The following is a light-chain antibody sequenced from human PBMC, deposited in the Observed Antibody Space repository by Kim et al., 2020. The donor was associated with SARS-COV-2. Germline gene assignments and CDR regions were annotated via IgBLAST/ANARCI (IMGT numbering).Light chain of an antibody. CDR1: SSNIGNNY. J-gene: IGLJ2*01. V-gene: IGLV1-51*01. Sequence: QKVTISCSGSSSNIGNNYVSWYQQLPGTAPKLLIYDNNKRPSGIPDRFSGSKSGTSATLGITGLQTGDEADYYCGTWDSSLSGYVVFGGGTKLTVL. CDR3: GTWDSSLSGYVV. CDR2: DNN.